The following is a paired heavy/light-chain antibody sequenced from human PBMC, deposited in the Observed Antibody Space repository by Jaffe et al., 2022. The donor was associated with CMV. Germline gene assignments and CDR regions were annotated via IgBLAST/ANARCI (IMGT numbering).Heavy chain of an antibody. J-gene: IGHJ5*02. CDR1: GGSISSSSYY. V-gene: IGHV4-39*01. Sequence: QLQLQESGPGLVKPSETLSLTCTVSGGSISSSSYYWGWIRQPPGKGLEWIGSIYYSGSTYYNPSLKSRVTISVDTSKNQFSLKLSSVTAADTAVYYCARTSYDILTGYSLRGGFDPWGQGTLVTVSS. CDR3: ARTSYDILTGYSLRGGFDP. D-gene: IGHD3-9*01. CDR2: IYYSGST.
Light chain of an antibody. V-gene: IGKV1-12*01. CDR3: QQANSFPR. J-gene: IGKJ1*01. CDR2: AAS. Sequence: DIQMTQSPSSVSASVGDRVTITCRASQGISSWLAWYQQKPGKAPKLLIYAASSLQSGVPSRFSGSGSGTDFTLTISSLQPEDFATYYCQQANSFPRFGQGTKVEIK. CDR1: QGISSW.